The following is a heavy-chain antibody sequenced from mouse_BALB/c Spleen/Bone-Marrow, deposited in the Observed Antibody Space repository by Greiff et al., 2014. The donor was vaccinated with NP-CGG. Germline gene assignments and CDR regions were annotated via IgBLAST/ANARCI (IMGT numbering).Heavy chain of an antibody. Sequence: EVQLVESGAELVRSGASVKLSCTASGFNIKDYYMHWVKQRPEQGLEWIGWIDPENGDTEYAPKFQGKATMTADTSSNTAYLQLSSLTDEDTAVYYCNARGDYDFDYFDYWGQGTTLTVSS. CDR2: IDPENGDT. D-gene: IGHD2-4*01. V-gene: IGHV14-4*02. J-gene: IGHJ2*01. CDR3: NARGDYDFDYFDY. CDR1: GFNIKDYY.